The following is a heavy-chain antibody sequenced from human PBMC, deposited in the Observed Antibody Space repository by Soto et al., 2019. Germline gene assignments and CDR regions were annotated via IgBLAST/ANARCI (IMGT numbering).Heavy chain of an antibody. CDR3: ARDDAVGAKVY. J-gene: IGHJ4*02. V-gene: IGHV4-4*02. Sequence: SETLSLTCAVCGGSISSSNWWRWVRQPPGKGLEWIGEIYHSGSTNYNPSLKSRVTISVDKSKNQFSLKLSSVTAADTAVYYCARDDAVGAKVYWGQGTLVTVSS. CDR1: GGSISSSNW. CDR2: IYHSGST. D-gene: IGHD1-26*01.